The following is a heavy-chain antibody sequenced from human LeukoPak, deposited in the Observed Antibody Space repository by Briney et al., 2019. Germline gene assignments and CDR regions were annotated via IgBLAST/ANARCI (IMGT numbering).Heavy chain of an antibody. J-gene: IGHJ6*02. CDR3: AKPRFYYDSSGYLSGMDV. Sequence: GGSLRLSCAASGFTFSSYAMSWIRQAPGKGLEWVSAISGSGGSTYYADSVKGRFTISRDNSKNTLYLQMNSLRAEDPAVYYCAKPRFYYDSSGYLSGMDVWGQGTTVTVSS. V-gene: IGHV3-23*01. D-gene: IGHD3-22*01. CDR2: ISGSGGST. CDR1: GFTFSSYA.